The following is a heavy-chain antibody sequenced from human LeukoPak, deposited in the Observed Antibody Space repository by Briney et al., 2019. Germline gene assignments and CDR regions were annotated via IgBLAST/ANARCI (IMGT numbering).Heavy chain of an antibody. Sequence: SETLSLTCTVSGGSISSYFWTWIRQPPGKGLEWIGYIYYSGSTNYNPSLKSRVTISVDTSKNQFSLKLSSVTAADTAVYYCAREDHYDSSGYYALFDAFDIWGQGTKVTVSS. D-gene: IGHD3-22*01. CDR2: IYYSGST. V-gene: IGHV4-59*12. J-gene: IGHJ3*02. CDR3: AREDHYDSSGYYALFDAFDI. CDR1: GGSISSYF.